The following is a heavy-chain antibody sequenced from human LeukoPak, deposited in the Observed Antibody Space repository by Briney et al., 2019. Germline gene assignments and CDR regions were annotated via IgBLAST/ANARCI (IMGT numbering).Heavy chain of an antibody. D-gene: IGHD3-9*01. V-gene: IGHV4-31*03. J-gene: IGHJ5*02. CDR3: ARENYDILTGSNWFDP. CDR1: GGSISSGGYY. Sequence: SETLSLTCTVSGGSISSGGYYWSWIRQHPGKGLEWIGYIYYSGSTYYNPSLKSRVTISVDTSKNQFSLKLSSVTAADTAVYYCARENYDILTGSNWFDPWGQGTLVTVSS. CDR2: IYYSGST.